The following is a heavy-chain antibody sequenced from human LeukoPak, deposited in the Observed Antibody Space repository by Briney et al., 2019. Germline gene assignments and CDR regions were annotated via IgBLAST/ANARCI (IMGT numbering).Heavy chain of an antibody. D-gene: IGHD6-19*01. Sequence: GGSLRLSCAASGFTFSSYGISWVRQPPGRALEWVSGITWNSGSIAYADSVKGRFTISRDNAKNSLYLQMNSLRAEDVALYYCTRSTGWYNYFDYWGQGALVTVSS. CDR3: TRSTGWYNYFDY. CDR1: GFTFSSYG. V-gene: IGHV3-9*03. CDR2: ITWNSGSI. J-gene: IGHJ4*02.